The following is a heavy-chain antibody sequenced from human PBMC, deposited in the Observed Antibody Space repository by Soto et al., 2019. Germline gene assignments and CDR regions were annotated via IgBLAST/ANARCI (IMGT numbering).Heavy chain of an antibody. Sequence: GGSLRLSCAASGFTFSNAWMNWVRQAPGKGLGWVSAISGSGGSTYYADSVKGRFTISRDNSKNTLYLQMNSLRAEDTAVYYCAKDRSPLRSEDNWFDPWGQGTLVTAPQ. V-gene: IGHV3-23*01. J-gene: IGHJ5*02. CDR1: GFTFSNAW. CDR2: ISGSGGST. CDR3: AKDRSPLRSEDNWFDP. D-gene: IGHD4-17*01.